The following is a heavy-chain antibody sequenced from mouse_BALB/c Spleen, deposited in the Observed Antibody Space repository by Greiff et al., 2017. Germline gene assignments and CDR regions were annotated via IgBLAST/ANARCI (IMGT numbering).Heavy chain of an antibody. CDR1: GFTFSDYY. J-gene: IGHJ4*01. Sequence: EVHLVESGGGLVKPGGSLKLSCAASGFTFSDYYMYWVRQTPEKRLEWVATISDGGSYTYYPDSVKGRFTISRDNAKNNLYLQMSSLKSEDTAMYYCARGGYYGSSYPYYYAMDYWGQGTSVTVSS. V-gene: IGHV5-4*02. D-gene: IGHD1-1*01. CDR3: ARGGYYGSSYPYYYAMDY. CDR2: ISDGGSYT.